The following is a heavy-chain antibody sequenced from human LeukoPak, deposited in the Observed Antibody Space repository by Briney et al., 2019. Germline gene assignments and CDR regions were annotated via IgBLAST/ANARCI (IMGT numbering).Heavy chain of an antibody. V-gene: IGHV7-4-1*02. J-gene: IGHJ4*02. CDR2: INTNTGNP. Sequence: ASVKVSCKASGYTFTTYGMNWVRQAPGQGLEWMGWINTNTGNPTYAQGFTGRFVFSLDTSVSTAYLQISSLKAEDTAVYYCARARTQWELLRARTGFVDYWGQGTLVTVSA. D-gene: IGHD1-26*01. CDR1: GYTFTTYG. CDR3: ARARTQWELLRARTGFVDY.